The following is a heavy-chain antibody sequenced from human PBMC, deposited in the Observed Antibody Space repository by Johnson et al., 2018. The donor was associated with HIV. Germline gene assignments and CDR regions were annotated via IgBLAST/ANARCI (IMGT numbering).Heavy chain of an antibody. V-gene: IGHV3-30-3*01. J-gene: IGHJ3*02. CDR2: IIFDGVYK. CDR1: GFPFRDSA. D-gene: IGHD3-22*01. Sequence: QVQLVESGGGVVQPGTSLTLSCAASGFPFRDSAMHWVRQAPGRGMEWLAVIIFDGVYKPHADSVRGLFHIPRDNTKATLYLQMNSLRGEDTAVYYCAKDMGDKPDYDSSVTDAFDIWGQGTMVTVSS. CDR3: AKDMGDKPDYDSSVTDAFDI.